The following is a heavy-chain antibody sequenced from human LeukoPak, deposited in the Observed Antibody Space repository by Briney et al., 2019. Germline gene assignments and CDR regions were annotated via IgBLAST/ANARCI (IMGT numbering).Heavy chain of an antibody. D-gene: IGHD6-13*01. V-gene: IGHV1-2*02. CDR1: GYTFTGYH. J-gene: IGHJ5*02. CDR2: INPKSGGT. Sequence: ASVKVSCKASGYTFTGYHIHWVRQAPGQGLEWMGWINPKSGGTDYAQKFQSRVTMTRDTSISAAYMELSRLRSDDTAVYYCARVLSRYSSSWYSVWFDTWGQGTLVTVSS. CDR3: ARVLSRYSSSWYSVWFDT.